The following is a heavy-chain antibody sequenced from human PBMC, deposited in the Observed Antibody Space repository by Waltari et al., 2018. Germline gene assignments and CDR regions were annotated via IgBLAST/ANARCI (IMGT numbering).Heavy chain of an antibody. CDR3: ARGGYYDILTGYRRGWFDP. D-gene: IGHD3-9*01. J-gene: IGHJ5*02. CDR1: GYTFTSYD. CDR2: MNPNSGNT. V-gene: IGHV1-8*01. Sequence: QVQLVQSGAEVKKPGASVKVSCKASGYTFTSYDINWVRHATGQGLEWMGWMNPNSGNTGYAQKFQGRVTMTRNTSISTAYMELSSLRSEDTAVYYCARGGYYDILTGYRRGWFDPWGQGTLVTVSS.